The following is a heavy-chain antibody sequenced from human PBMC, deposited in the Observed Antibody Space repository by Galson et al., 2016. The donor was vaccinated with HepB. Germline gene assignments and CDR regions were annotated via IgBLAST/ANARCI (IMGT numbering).Heavy chain of an antibody. CDR3: AKDMITMVRGVMHY. D-gene: IGHD3-10*01. V-gene: IGHV3-23*01. CDR2: ISGSGGST. Sequence: SLRLSCAASGFTFSSYAMSWVRQAPRKGLGWVSAISGSGGSTYYADSVKGRFTISRDNSKNTLSLQMKSLRAEDPALYYCAKDMITMVRGVMHYWGQGTLVTVSS. CDR1: GFTFSSYA. J-gene: IGHJ4*02.